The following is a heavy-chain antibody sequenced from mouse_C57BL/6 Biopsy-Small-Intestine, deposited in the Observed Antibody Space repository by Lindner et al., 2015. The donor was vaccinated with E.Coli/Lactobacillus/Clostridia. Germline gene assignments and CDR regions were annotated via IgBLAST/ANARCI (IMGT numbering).Heavy chain of an antibody. Sequence: VQLQESGAELVRPGTSVKMSCKASGYTFTNYWIGWAKQRPGHGLEWIGDIYPGGGYTNYNEKCKGKATLTAVKSSSTAYMQFSSLTSEDSAIYYCARGGDYFDYWGQGTTLTVSS. CDR3: ARGGDYFDY. CDR2: IYPGGGYT. CDR1: GYTFTNYW. J-gene: IGHJ2*01. V-gene: IGHV1-63*01.